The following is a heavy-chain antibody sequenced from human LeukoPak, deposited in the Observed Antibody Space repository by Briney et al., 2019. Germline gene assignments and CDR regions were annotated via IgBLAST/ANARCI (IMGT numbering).Heavy chain of an antibody. J-gene: IGHJ4*02. D-gene: IGHD3-22*01. V-gene: IGHV3-11*05. CDR2: ISSSGSST. CDR3: ARDLIHRSGEANY. CDR1: GFTFSDFY. Sequence: GGSLRLSCAASGFTFSDFYMSWIRHAPGKGLEWISYISSSGSSTNYADSVKGRFTISRDNAKNSLYLQMNSLRAEDTAAYYCARDLIHRSGEANYWGRGTLVTVSS.